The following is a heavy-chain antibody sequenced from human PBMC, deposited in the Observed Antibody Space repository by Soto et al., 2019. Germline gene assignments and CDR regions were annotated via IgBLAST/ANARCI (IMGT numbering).Heavy chain of an antibody. CDR1: GGSISSGGYY. V-gene: IGHV4-31*03. CDR2: IYYSGST. CDR3: ERASTAVAGTPGT. J-gene: IGHJ5*02. Sequence: SETLSLTCTVSGGSISSGGYYWSWIRQHPGKGLEWIGYIYYSGSTYYNPSLKSRVTISVDTSKNQFSLKLSSVTAADTAVYYCERASTAVAGTPGTWGQGTLVTVSS. D-gene: IGHD6-19*01.